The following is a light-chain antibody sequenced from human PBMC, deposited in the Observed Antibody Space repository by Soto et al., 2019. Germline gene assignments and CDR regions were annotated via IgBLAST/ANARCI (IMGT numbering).Light chain of an antibody. Sequence: EILMTQSPSTLSASAGDRATLSCRASQSISSDLACYQQKPGKTPTLLLYSASTRATGVPSRFSGSGSGTAFTLTIGSLQSEDVAVYYCQQYNYWPETFGLGTKV. V-gene: IGKV3-15*01. J-gene: IGKJ1*01. CDR2: SAS. CDR3: QQYNYWPET. CDR1: QSISSD.